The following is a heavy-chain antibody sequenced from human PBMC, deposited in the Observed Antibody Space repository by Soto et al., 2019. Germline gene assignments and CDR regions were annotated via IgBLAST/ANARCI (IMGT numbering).Heavy chain of an antibody. V-gene: IGHV3-30*18. CDR2: ISYDGSNK. D-gene: IGHD4-17*01. CDR3: AKGYGDPRAIYYYYYGMDV. CDR1: GFTFSSYG. J-gene: IGHJ6*02. Sequence: QVQLVESGGGVVQPGRSLRLSCAASGFTFSSYGMHWVRQAPGKGLEWGAVISYDGSNKYYADSVKGRFTISRDNSKNTLYLQMNSLRAEDTAVYYCAKGYGDPRAIYYYYYGMDVWGQGTTVTVSS.